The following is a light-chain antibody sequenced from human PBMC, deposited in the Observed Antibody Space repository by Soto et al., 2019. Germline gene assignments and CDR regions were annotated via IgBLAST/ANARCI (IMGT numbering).Light chain of an antibody. CDR1: QSISTY. V-gene: IGKV1-39*01. J-gene: IGKJ4*01. Sequence: DIQITHSPSYLSASVSHRATSTCRASQSISTYLNWYEQKPGKAPNLLIYGASNLQSGVPSRFSGGGSGTDFTLTISSLQPEDFGTYYCQQSYTSPVTFGGGTKVDIK. CDR3: QQSYTSPVT. CDR2: GAS.